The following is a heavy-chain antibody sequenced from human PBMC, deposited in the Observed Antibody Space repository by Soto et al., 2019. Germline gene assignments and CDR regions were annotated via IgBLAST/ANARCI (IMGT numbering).Heavy chain of an antibody. J-gene: IGHJ5*02. CDR1: GCTFSSYA. CDR3: ARGRPRIQIHHNNWFEP. D-gene: IGHD5-18*01. V-gene: IGHV1-69*06. Sequence: GASVKVSCKASGCTFSSYAISWVRQAPGQGLEWMGGIIPIFGTANYAQKFQGRVTITADKSTSTAYMELSSLRSEDTAVYYCARGRPRIQIHHNNWFEPWGQGTLVNVS. CDR2: IIPIFGTA.